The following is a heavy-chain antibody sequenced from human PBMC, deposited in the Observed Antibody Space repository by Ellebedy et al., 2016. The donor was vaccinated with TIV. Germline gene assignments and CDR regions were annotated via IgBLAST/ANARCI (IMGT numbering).Heavy chain of an antibody. J-gene: IGHJ6*03. V-gene: IGHV3-9*01. CDR2: ISWNSGSI. Sequence: SLKISXTASGFTFDDYAMHWVRQAPGKGLEWVSGISWNSGSIGYADSVKGRFTISRDNAKNSLYLQMNSLRAEDTALYYCAKDSRAWYYYYMDVWGKGTTVTVSS. CDR3: AKDSRAWYYYYMDV. CDR1: GFTFDDYA.